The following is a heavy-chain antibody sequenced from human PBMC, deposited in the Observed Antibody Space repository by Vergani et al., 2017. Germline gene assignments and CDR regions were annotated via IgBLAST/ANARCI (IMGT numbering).Heavy chain of an antibody. V-gene: IGHV4-59*12. CDR1: GGSISSYY. D-gene: IGHD4-17*01. Sequence: QVQLQESGPGLVKPSETLSLTCTVSGGSISSYYWSWIRQPPGKGLEWIGSIYYSGSTYYNPSLKSRVTISVDTSKNQFSLTLSSVTAADTAVYYCATTPPDYGESYYYYYYMDVWGKGTTVTVSS. CDR3: ATTPPDYGESYYYYYYMDV. CDR2: IYYSGST. J-gene: IGHJ6*03.